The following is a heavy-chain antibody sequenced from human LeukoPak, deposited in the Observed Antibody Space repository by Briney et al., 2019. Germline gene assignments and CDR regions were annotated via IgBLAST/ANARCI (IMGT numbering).Heavy chain of an antibody. J-gene: IGHJ3*02. CDR2: IYSGGST. CDR3: ARDLRYSSGWYAFDI. CDR1: GFTVSSNY. Sequence: PGGSLRLSCAASGFTVSSNYMSWVRQAPGKGLEWVSVIYSGGSTYYADSVKGRFTISRDNSKNTLYLQMNSLRAEDTAVYYCARDLRYSSGWYAFDIWGQGTMVTVSS. V-gene: IGHV3-53*01. D-gene: IGHD6-19*01.